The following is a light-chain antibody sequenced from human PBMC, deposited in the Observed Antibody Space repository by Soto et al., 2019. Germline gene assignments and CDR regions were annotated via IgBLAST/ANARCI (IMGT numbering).Light chain of an antibody. CDR3: QVWDSSSDLVV. Sequence: SYELTQPPSVSVAPGQTARITCGGNNIGSKSVHWYQQKPGQAPVLVVYDDSDRPSGIPERFPGSNSGNTATLTISRVEAGDEADYYCQVWDSSSDLVVFGGGTKLTVL. V-gene: IGLV3-21*02. CDR2: DDS. CDR1: NIGSKS. J-gene: IGLJ2*01.